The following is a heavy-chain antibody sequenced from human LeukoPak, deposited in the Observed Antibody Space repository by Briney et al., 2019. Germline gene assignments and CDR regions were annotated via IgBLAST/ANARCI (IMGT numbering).Heavy chain of an antibody. CDR3: ARLNSGRQRTYYYYYYGMDV. Sequence: PSETLSLTCAVSGGSISSSNWWSWVRQPPGKGLEWIGEIYHSGSTNYNPSLKSRVTISVDKSKNQFSLKLSSVTAADTAVYYYARLNSGRQRTYYYYYYGMDVWGQGTTVTVSS. CDR2: IYHSGST. J-gene: IGHJ6*02. D-gene: IGHD1-26*01. CDR1: GGSISSSNW. V-gene: IGHV4-4*02.